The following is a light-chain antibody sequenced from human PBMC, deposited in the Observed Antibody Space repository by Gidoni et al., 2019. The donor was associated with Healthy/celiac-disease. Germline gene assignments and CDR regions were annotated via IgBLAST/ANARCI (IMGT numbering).Light chain of an antibody. CDR1: SSAVGSYNL. J-gene: IGLJ1*01. Sequence: QSALTQPASVSGSPGQSITISCPGTSSAVGSYNLVSWYQQHPGKAPKLMIYEGSKRPSGVSNHFSGSKSGNTASLTISGLQAEDEADYYCCAYAGSSTYVFGTGTKVTVL. V-gene: IGLV2-23*01. CDR3: CAYAGSSTYV. CDR2: EGS.